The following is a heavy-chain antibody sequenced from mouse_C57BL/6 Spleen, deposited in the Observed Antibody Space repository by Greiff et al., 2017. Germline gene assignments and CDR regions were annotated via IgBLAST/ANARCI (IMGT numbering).Heavy chain of an antibody. Sequence: QVQLQQSGAELMKPGASVKLSCKATGYTFTGYWIEWVKQRPGHGLEWIGEILPGSGSTSYNEKFKGKATFTADTSSNTAYMQLSSLTTEDSAIYYCARGTTVVDYYAMDYWGQGTSVTVSS. CDR3: ARGTTVVDYYAMDY. V-gene: IGHV1-9*01. J-gene: IGHJ4*01. D-gene: IGHD1-1*01. CDR2: ILPGSGST. CDR1: GYTFTGYW.